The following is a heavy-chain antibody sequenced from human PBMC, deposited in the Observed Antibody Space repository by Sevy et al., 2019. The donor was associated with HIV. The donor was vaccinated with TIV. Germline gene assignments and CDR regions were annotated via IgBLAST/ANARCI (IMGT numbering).Heavy chain of an antibody. V-gene: IGHV1-2*02. CDR2: INPNSGGT. CDR1: GYTFTGYY. J-gene: IGHJ4*02. D-gene: IGHD1-26*01. CDR3: VRASVAGSYYSMGY. Sequence: ASVKVSCKASGYTFTGYYMHWVRQAPGQGLEWMGWINPNSGGTNYAQKFQGRVTMTRDTSISTAYMELSRLRYDDTAVYYCVRASVAGSYYSMGYWGQGTLVTVSS.